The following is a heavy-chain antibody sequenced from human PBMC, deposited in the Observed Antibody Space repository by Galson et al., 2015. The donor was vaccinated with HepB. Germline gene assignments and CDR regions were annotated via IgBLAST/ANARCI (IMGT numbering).Heavy chain of an antibody. D-gene: IGHD1-7*01. Sequence: SLRLSCAASGFTFSSYGMHWVRQAPGKGLEWVAVISYDGSNKYYADSVKGRFTISRDNSKNTLYLQMNSLRAEDTAVYYCAKDPELELGYFDYWGQGTLVTVSS. V-gene: IGHV3-30*18. CDR2: ISYDGSNK. CDR1: GFTFSSYG. CDR3: AKDPELELGYFDY. J-gene: IGHJ4*02.